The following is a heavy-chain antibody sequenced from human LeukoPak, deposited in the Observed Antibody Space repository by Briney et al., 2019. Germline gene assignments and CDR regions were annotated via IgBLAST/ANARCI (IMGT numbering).Heavy chain of an antibody. CDR1: GFTFTDDA. Sequence: GGSLRLSCAASGFTFTDDAMTWVRQAPGKGLEWVSGISGSGANTFYADSVKGRFTISRDNSKNTLYLQMNSLRAEDTAMYYCAKSLESVSGAKFDLWGQGTLVTVSS. CDR2: ISGSGANT. V-gene: IGHV3-23*01. J-gene: IGHJ4*02. CDR3: AKSLESVSGAKFDL. D-gene: IGHD1-1*01.